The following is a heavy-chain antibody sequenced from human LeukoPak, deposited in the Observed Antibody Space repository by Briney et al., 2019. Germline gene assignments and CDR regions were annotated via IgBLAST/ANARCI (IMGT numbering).Heavy chain of an antibody. CDR3: ARGDKAVAFDWFDP. D-gene: IGHD6-19*01. J-gene: IGHJ5*02. CDR2: ISYDGSTQ. CDR1: GFTFSTYA. V-gene: IGHV3-30-3*01. Sequence: PGRSLRLSCTASGFTFSTYAMHWVRQAPVKGLEWVAVISYDGSTQYYADSVMGRFTISRDNSKNTLDLQMNSLRTDDTAVYYCARGDKAVAFDWFDPWGQGTLVSVSS.